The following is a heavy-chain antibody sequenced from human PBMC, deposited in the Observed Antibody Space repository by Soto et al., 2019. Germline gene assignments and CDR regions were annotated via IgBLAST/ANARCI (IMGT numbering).Heavy chain of an antibody. CDR1: GYTFTSYG. CDR2: ISAYDGNT. CDR3: ARGIYEFGAGRDPGLGPPIDY. D-gene: IGHD3-16*01. Sequence: QVQLVQSGAEVKKTGASVKVSCKASGYTFTSYGISWVRQAPGQGLEWMGWISAYDGNTNYAQKLQGRVTMTTDTSTSTAYMELRSLRSDDTAVYYCARGIYEFGAGRDPGLGPPIDYWGQGTLVTVSS. J-gene: IGHJ4*02. V-gene: IGHV1-18*01.